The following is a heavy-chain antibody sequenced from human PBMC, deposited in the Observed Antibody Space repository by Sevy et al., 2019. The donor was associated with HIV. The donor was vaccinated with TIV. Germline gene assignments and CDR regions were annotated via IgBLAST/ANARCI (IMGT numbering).Heavy chain of an antibody. V-gene: IGHV4-4*07. CDR2: IYTSGST. D-gene: IGHD2-2*01. J-gene: IGHJ6*02. CDR3: ARDRGIVVVPAATFHMDV. CDR1: GGSISSYY. Sequence: SQTLSLTCTVSGGSISSYYWSWIRQPAGKGLEWIGRIYTSGSTNYNPSLKSRVTMSADTSKNQFSLKLSFVTAADTAVYYCARDRGIVVVPAATFHMDVWGQGTTVTVSS.